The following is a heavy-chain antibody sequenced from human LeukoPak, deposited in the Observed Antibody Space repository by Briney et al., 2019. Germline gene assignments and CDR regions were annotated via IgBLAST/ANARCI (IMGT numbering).Heavy chain of an antibody. CDR3: VPNLSLGFDY. V-gene: IGHV3-30*03. D-gene: IGHD3-16*01. Sequence: GGSLRLSCSASGFTFSSYGMHWVRQAPGKGLEWVAVISYDGSNKYYADSVKGRFTISRDNSRNTLYLQMNSLRAEDTAVYYCVPNLSLGFDYWGQGTLVTVSS. J-gene: IGHJ4*02. CDR1: GFTFSSYG. CDR2: ISYDGSNK.